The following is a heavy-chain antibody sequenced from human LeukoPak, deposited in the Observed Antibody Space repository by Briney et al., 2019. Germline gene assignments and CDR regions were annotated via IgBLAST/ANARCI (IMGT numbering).Heavy chain of an antibody. J-gene: IGHJ4*02. CDR3: VKVKYSGSYGSAAY. Sequence: GGSLRLSCAASGFTFSSYAMSWVRQAPGKGLEWVSGISGSGETTYYADSVKGRFTFSRDNSKNTLYLHVNSLRAEDTAVYHCVKVKYSGSYGSAAYWGQGTLVTVSS. V-gene: IGHV3-23*01. D-gene: IGHD1-26*01. CDR1: GFTFSSYA. CDR2: ISGSGETT.